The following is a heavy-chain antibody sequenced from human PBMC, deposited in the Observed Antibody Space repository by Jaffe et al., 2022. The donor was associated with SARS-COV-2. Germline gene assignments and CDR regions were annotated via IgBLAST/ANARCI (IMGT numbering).Heavy chain of an antibody. V-gene: IGHV4-59*01. D-gene: IGHD6-19*01. CDR3: ASTEAVAGVGWFDP. J-gene: IGHJ5*02. Sequence: QVQLQESGPGLVKPSETLSLTCTVSGGSISSYYWSWIRQPPGKGLEWIGYIYYSGSTNYNPSLKSRVTISVDTSKNQFSLKLSSVTAADTAVYYCASTEAVAGVGWFDPWGQGTLVTVSS. CDR2: IYYSGST. CDR1: GGSISSYY.